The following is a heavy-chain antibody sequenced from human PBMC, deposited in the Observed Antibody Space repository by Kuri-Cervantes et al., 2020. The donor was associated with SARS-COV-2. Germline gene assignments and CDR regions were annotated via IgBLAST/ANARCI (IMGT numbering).Heavy chain of an antibody. J-gene: IGHJ2*01. CDR1: GGSISSGDYY. CDR3: ARGGRGSGQAGPNASWYFDL. CDR2: IYYSGST. D-gene: IGHD3-16*01. Sequence: LRLSCTVPGGSISSGDYYWSWIRQPPGKGLEWIGYIYYSGSTYYNPSLKSRVTISVDTSKNQFSLKLSSVTAAATAVYYCARGGRGSGQAGPNASWYFDLWGRGTLVTVSS. V-gene: IGHV4-30-4*01.